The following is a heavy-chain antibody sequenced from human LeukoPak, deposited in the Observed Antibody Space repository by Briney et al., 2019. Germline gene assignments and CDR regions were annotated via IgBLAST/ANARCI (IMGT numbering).Heavy chain of an antibody. V-gene: IGHV3-23*01. Sequence: GGSLRLSCTASGFTFGDYAMSWARQAPGKGLEWVSAISGSGGSTYYADSVKGRFTISRDNAKNSLYLQMNSLRAEDTAVYYCAGYCSTTSCYGVDYWGQGTLVTVSS. CDR2: ISGSGGST. D-gene: IGHD2-2*01. CDR3: AGYCSTTSCYGVDY. CDR1: GFTFGDYA. J-gene: IGHJ4*02.